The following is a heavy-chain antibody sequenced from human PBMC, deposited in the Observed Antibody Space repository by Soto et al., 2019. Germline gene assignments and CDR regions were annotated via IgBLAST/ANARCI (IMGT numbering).Heavy chain of an antibody. CDR2: IYYSGST. CDR1: GGSISSSSYY. V-gene: IGHV4-39*01. D-gene: IGHD6-13*01. Sequence: QLQLQESGPGLVKPSETLSLTCTVSGGSISSSSYYWGWIRQPPGKGLEWIGNIYYSGSTYYNPSLKRRATISVDASKNQFSLKLSSVTAADTAVYDCARRGSSSWFGYWGQGTLVTVSS. J-gene: IGHJ5*01. CDR3: ARRGSSSWFGY.